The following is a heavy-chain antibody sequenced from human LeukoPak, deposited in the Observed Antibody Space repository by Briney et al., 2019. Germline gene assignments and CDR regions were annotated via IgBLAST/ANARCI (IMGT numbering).Heavy chain of an antibody. CDR3: AREPHYGSGRNYFDY. CDR1: GCSISSGGYY. CDR2: FYCGGST. Sequence: PSQTLSLTCTVSGCSISSGGYYGSWMRPPPGKVLEWVGYFYCGGSTYYNPSLKSRVTISVDPSTNQFSLKLSSVTAADTAVYYCAREPHYGSGRNYFDYWGQGTLVTVSS. J-gene: IGHJ4*02. V-gene: IGHV4-31*03. D-gene: IGHD3-10*01.